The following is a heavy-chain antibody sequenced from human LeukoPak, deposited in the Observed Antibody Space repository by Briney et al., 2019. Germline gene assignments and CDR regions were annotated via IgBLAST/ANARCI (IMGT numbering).Heavy chain of an antibody. J-gene: IGHJ4*02. CDR1: GYTFTGYY. CDR3: ARHLPYSSGWDPEDS. D-gene: IGHD6-19*01. CDR2: INPNSGGT. Sequence: ASVKVSCKASGYTFTGYYMHWVRQAPGQGLEWMGWINPNSGGTNYAQKFQGRVTMTRDTSISTAYMELSKLRSDDTAVYYCARHLPYSSGWDPEDSWGQGNLVTVSS. V-gene: IGHV1-2*02.